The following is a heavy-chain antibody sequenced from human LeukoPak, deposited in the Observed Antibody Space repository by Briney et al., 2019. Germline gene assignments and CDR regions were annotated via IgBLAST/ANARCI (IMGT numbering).Heavy chain of an antibody. CDR2: FDPEDGET. Sequence: ASVKVSCKVSGYTLTELSMHWLRQAPGKGLEWMGGFDPEDGETIYAQKFQGRVTMTEDTSTDTAYMELSSLRSEDTAVYYCATDHPRYYYGSGSYPNWGQGTLVTVSS. CDR3: ATDHPRYYYGSGSYPN. D-gene: IGHD3-10*01. V-gene: IGHV1-24*01. J-gene: IGHJ4*02. CDR1: GYTLTELS.